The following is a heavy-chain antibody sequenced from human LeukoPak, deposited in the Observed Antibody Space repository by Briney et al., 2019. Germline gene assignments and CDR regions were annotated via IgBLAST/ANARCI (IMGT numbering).Heavy chain of an antibody. CDR1: GYTFTDYY. Sequence: SCKVSGYTFTDYYMHWVQQAPGKGGEWMGLVDPEDGETIYAEKFQGRVTITADTYTDTDYMELSSLRSEDTAVYYCATDRCSSTSCPENWFDHWGQGTLVTVSS. CDR3: ATDRCSSTSCPENWFDH. D-gene: IGHD2-2*01. CDR2: VDPEDGET. J-gene: IGHJ5*02. V-gene: IGHV1-69-2*01.